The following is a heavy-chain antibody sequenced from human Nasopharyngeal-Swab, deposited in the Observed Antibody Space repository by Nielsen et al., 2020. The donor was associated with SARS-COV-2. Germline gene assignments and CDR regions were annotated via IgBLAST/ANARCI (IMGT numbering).Heavy chain of an antibody. CDR3: ARSGTTKYGLDV. J-gene: IGHJ6*01. CDR1: GGSISGYF. V-gene: IGHV4-4*07. D-gene: IGHD1-1*01. CDR2: VYTSGST. Sequence: SETLSLTCSVSGGSISGYFLSWIRQPAGEGLEWIGRVYTSGSTNYNPSLKSRATISIDMSKNQFSLELRSVTAADTAFYYCARSGTTKYGLDVWGQGTTVIVSS.